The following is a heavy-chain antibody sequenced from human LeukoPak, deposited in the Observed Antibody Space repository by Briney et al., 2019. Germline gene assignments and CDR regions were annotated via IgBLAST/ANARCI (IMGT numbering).Heavy chain of an antibody. V-gene: IGHV4-59*01. Sequence: PSETLSLTCTVSGSSISSYYWSWIRQPPGKGLEWIGYIYYSGSTNYNPSLKSRVTISVDTSKNQFSLKLSSVTAADTAVYYCARGSWYYYDSSVEFFDYWGQGTLVTVSS. D-gene: IGHD3-22*01. J-gene: IGHJ4*02. CDR1: GSSISSYY. CDR2: IYYSGST. CDR3: ARGSWYYYDSSVEFFDY.